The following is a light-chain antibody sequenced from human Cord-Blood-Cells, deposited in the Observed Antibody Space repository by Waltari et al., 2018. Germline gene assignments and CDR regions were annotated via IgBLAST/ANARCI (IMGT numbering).Light chain of an antibody. CDR1: SSDVGSSNL. V-gene: IGLV2-23*01. CDR3: CAYAGSSTWV. Sequence: QSALTQPASVSGSPGQSITISSTGASSDVGSSNLVSWYQQHPGKAPKLMNYEGSKRPSGVSNRSSGSKSDNTASLTIAGLQAEDEADYYCCAYAGSSTWVFGGGTKLTVL. J-gene: IGLJ3*02. CDR2: EGS.